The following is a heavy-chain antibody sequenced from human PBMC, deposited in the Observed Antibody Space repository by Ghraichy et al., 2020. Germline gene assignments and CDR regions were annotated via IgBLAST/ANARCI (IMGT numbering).Heavy chain of an antibody. CDR2: IYHSGST. CDR3: ARVVYYDFWSGYWTYYYGMDV. D-gene: IGHD3-3*01. J-gene: IGHJ6*02. Sequence: SETLSLTCAVSGGSISSSNWWSWVRQPPGKGLEWIGEIYHSGSTNYNPSLKSRVTISVDKSKNQFSLKLSSVTAADTAVYYCARVVYYDFWSGYWTYYYGMDVWGQGTTVTVSS. V-gene: IGHV4-4*02. CDR1: GGSISSSNW.